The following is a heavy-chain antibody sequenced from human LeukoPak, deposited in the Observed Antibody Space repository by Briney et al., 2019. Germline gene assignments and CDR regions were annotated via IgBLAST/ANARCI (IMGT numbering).Heavy chain of an antibody. V-gene: IGHV4-4*02. Sequence: PSETLSLTCGVSGGSISTTNWWSWVRQSPGQGLQWIGEISLSGLTNYSPSLSGRVTMSLDKPKNQLSLNLSSVTAADTAVYYCSRENGAFSPFGFWGQGTLVTVPS. CDR3: SRENGAFSPFGF. CDR1: GGSISTTNW. D-gene: IGHD2-8*01. CDR2: ISLSGLT. J-gene: IGHJ4*02.